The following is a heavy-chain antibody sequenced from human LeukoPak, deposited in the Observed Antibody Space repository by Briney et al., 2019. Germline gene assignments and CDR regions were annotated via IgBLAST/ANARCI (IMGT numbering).Heavy chain of an antibody. CDR2: INTSGTT. CDR1: GGSISSYY. V-gene: IGHV4-4*07. Sequence: PSETLSLTRTVSGGSISSYYWSWIRQPAGKGLEWIGRINTSGTTNYNPSLKSRVTMSVDTSKNHFSLKLSSVTAADTAVYYCARDVYYYDSSGYYSYYFDYWGQGTLVTVSS. J-gene: IGHJ4*02. CDR3: ARDVYYYDSSGYYSYYFDY. D-gene: IGHD3-22*01.